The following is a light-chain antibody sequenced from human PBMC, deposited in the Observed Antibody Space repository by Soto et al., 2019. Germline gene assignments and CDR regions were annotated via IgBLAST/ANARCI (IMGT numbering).Light chain of an antibody. Sequence: EIVMTQSPAALSVSPGERATLTCKASQTVSSNLAWYQQKRVQTPRLLIYDSSTRATGIPARFSGSGSGTDFTLTISSLQSEDFAVYCCQQYNNWPPWTFGQGTKVETK. CDR3: QQYNNWPPWT. V-gene: IGKV3-15*01. CDR1: QTVSSN. CDR2: DSS. J-gene: IGKJ1*01.